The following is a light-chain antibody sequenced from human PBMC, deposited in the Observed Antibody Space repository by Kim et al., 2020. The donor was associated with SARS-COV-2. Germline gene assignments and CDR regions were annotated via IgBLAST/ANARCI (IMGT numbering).Light chain of an antibody. V-gene: IGLV3-19*01. J-gene: IGLJ2*01. CDR1: SLRSYY. Sequence: SSELTQDPAMSVALGQTVRITCRGDSLRSYYATWYQQKPGQAPVLVIYGKNNRPSGIPDRFSGSSSGNTASLTITGAQAEDEAHYYCKSRGNSGNVVFGGGTKLIVL. CDR3: KSRGNSGNVV. CDR2: GKN.